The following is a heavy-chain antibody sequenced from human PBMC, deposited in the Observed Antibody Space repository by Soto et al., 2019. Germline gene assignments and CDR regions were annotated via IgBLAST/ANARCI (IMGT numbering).Heavy chain of an antibody. CDR3: VHRQYNGYDWGYFDY. J-gene: IGHJ4*02. Sequence: QITVKESGPTLVKPTQTLTLTCTVSGFSLSTSGVAVAWIRQPPGKALEWLALLYWDDDERYSPPLRSRLTNPKDNSKNQVVLTMTNMDPVDTGTYYCVHRQYNGYDWGYFDYWGQGSLVAVSS. CDR2: LYWDDDE. CDR1: GFSLSTSGVA. V-gene: IGHV2-5*02. D-gene: IGHD5-12*01.